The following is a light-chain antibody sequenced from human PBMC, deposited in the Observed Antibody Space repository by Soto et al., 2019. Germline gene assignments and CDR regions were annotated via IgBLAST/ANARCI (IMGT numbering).Light chain of an antibody. V-gene: IGKV3-15*01. J-gene: IGKJ1*01. CDR3: QQYNKWPRT. CDR1: QTVGSK. Sequence: EIVMTQSPATLSVSPGERATLSCRASQTVGSKLAWYQQKPGQVPRLLIYGASTRATGIPARLSGSGSGTEFTLTISSLQSEDFAVYYCQQYNKWPRTFGQGTKVEIK. CDR2: GAS.